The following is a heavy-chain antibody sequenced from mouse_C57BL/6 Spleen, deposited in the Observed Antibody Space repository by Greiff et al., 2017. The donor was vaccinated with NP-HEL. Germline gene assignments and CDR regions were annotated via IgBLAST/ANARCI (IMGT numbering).Heavy chain of an antibody. Sequence: QVQLQQPGAELVKPGASVKLSCKASGYTFTSYWMHWVKQRPGRGLEWIGRIDPNSGGTKYNEKFKSKATLTVDKPSSTAYMQLSSLTSEDSAVYYCATEGSTMANWAWFAYWGQGTLVTVSA. J-gene: IGHJ3*01. V-gene: IGHV1-72*01. D-gene: IGHD2-1*01. CDR3: ATEGSTMANWAWFAY. CDR1: GYTFTSYW. CDR2: IDPNSGGT.